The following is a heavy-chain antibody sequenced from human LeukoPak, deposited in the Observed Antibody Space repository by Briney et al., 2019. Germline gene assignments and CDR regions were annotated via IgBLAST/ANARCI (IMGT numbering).Heavy chain of an antibody. V-gene: IGHV4-59*01. CDR2: IYYSGST. Sequence: SETLSLTCTVSGGSISSYYWSWIRQPPGKGLEWIGYIYYSGSTNYNPSLKSRVTISVDTSKNQFSLKLSSVTAADTAVYYCARTYYYDSSGYYTLEYYFDYWGQGTLSPSPQ. D-gene: IGHD3-22*01. CDR3: ARTYYYDSSGYYTLEYYFDY. CDR1: GGSISSYY. J-gene: IGHJ4*02.